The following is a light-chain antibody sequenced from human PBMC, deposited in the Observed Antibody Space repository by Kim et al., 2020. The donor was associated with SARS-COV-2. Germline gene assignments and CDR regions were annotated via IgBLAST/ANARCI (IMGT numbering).Light chain of an antibody. CDR1: SSGIKS. CDR3: QVWDTTSDQVA. CDR2: YDS. V-gene: IGLV3-21*01. J-gene: IGLJ3*02. Sequence: APGKTAEITCGGRSSGIKSVEWYQQRPPQAPVLVMSYDSDRPSGIPERFSGSNSGNTATLTISSVEAGDEADYYCQVWDTTSDQVAFGGGTQLTVL.